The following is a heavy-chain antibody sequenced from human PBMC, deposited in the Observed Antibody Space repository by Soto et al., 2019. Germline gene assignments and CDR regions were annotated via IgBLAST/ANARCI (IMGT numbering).Heavy chain of an antibody. CDR2: IYYSGST. J-gene: IGHJ4*02. CDR3: ARVWGMTPDF. CDR1: GGSISSGGYY. Sequence: QVQLQESGPGLVKPSQTLSLTCTVSGGSISSGGYYWSWIRQHPGKGLEWIGYIYYSGSTYYNPSRXRXVXIXXDTSKNQYSLKLSSVTAADTAVYYCARVWGMTPDFWGQGTLVTVSS. D-gene: IGHD7-27*01. V-gene: IGHV4-31*03.